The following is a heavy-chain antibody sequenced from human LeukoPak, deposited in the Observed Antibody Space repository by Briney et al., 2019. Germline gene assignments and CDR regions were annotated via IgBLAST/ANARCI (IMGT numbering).Heavy chain of an antibody. CDR3: AKRNGF. CDR1: GVPFISYD. D-gene: IGHD1-1*01. Sequence: GGSLRRSCAASGVPFISYDMHWVRQAPGRGLEWVAIISYDGNNKYYADSVKGRFTISRDNSMNTLYLQMNSLRVEDTAVYYCAKRNGFWGQGTLVTVSS. V-gene: IGHV3-30*18. CDR2: ISYDGNNK. J-gene: IGHJ4*02.